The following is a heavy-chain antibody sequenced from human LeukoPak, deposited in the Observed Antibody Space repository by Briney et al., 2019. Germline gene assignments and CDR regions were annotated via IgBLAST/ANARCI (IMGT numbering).Heavy chain of an antibody. Sequence: SVKVSCKTSGGIFRSYGLNWVRQAPGQGLEWMGGFIPILGTPKYAQNLQGRVTITADESTSTGYMELSSLRYEDTTVYYCARGLYCRSSTSCSDYGMDVWGQGTTVTVSS. CDR3: ARGLYCRSSTSCSDYGMDV. CDR2: FIPILGTP. V-gene: IGHV1-69*01. J-gene: IGHJ6*02. D-gene: IGHD2-15*01. CDR1: GGIFRSYG.